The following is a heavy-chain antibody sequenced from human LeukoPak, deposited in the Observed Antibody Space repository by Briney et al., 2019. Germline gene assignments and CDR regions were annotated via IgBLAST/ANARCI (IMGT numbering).Heavy chain of an antibody. CDR2: ISSSSDTI. J-gene: IGHJ4*02. CDR3: ARDPPAGSLDY. CDR1: GFTFSYYS. V-gene: IGHV3-48*01. D-gene: IGHD6-25*01. Sequence: PGGSLRLSCAASGFTFSYYSMNWFRQAPGKGLEWISYISSSSDTIYYADSVKGRFTISRDNAKNSLYLQMSSLRAEDTAVYYCARDPPAGSLDYWGQGTLVTVSS.